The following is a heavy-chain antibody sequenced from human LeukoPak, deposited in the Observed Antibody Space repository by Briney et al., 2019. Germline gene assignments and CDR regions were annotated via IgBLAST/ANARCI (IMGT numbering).Heavy chain of an antibody. J-gene: IGHJ3*02. Sequence: GGSLRLSCTASGFTFSSYWMSWVRQAPGKGLEWVANIKQDGSEKYYVDSVKGRFTISRDNAKNSLYLQMNSLRAEDTAVYYCARVSPKDAFDIWGQGTMVTVSS. V-gene: IGHV3-7*01. CDR3: ARVSPKDAFDI. CDR1: GFTFSSYW. CDR2: IKQDGSEK.